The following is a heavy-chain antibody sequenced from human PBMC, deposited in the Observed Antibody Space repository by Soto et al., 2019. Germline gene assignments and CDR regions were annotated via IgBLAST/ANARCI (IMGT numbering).Heavy chain of an antibody. D-gene: IGHD3-10*01. CDR3: GRVQDYYGSGRKFDP. Sequence: PSETLSLTCAVYGGSFSGYYWSWIRQPPGKGLEWIGEINHSGSTNYNPSLKSRVTISVDTSKNQFSLKLSSVTAADTAVYYCGRVQDYYGSGRKFDPWGQGTLVTVSS. J-gene: IGHJ5*02. V-gene: IGHV4-34*01. CDR1: GGSFSGYY. CDR2: INHSGST.